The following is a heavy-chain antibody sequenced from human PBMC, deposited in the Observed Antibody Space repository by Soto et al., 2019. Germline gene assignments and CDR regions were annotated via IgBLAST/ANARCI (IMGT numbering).Heavy chain of an antibody. V-gene: IGHV7-4-1*01. Sequence: RASVKVSCKASGYTFTSYAMNWVRQAPGQGLEWMGWINTNTGNPTYAQGFTGRFVFSLDTSVSTAYLQICSLKAEDTAVYYCARDAAPPTYDFWSGYYNRYYYYGMDVWGQGTTVTVSS. CDR1: GYTFTSYA. CDR2: INTNTGNP. J-gene: IGHJ6*02. D-gene: IGHD3-3*01. CDR3: ARDAAPPTYDFWSGYYNRYYYYGMDV.